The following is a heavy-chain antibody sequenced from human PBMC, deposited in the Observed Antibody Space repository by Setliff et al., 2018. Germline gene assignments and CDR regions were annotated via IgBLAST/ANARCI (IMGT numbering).Heavy chain of an antibody. CDR1: GFTFSNAW. Sequence: GGSLRLSCAASGFTFSNAWMSWVRQAPGKGLEWVGRIKSKTDGGTTDYAAPVKGRFTISRDDSKNTLYLQVNSLRSEDTAVYYCTTDSMFYFDSSGYHVLDYWGQGTLVTVSS. V-gene: IGHV3-15*01. D-gene: IGHD3-22*01. J-gene: IGHJ4*02. CDR3: TTDSMFYFDSSGYHVLDY. CDR2: IKSKTDGGTT.